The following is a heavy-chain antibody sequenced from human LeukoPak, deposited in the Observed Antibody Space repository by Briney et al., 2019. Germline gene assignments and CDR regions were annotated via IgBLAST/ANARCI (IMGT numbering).Heavy chain of an antibody. CDR3: ARGRCSSTSCPFDY. Sequence: GGSLRLSCAASGFTFSSYAMHWVRQAPGKGLEYVSAISSNGGSTYYADSVKGRFTISRDNSKNTLYLQMGSLRAEDMAVYYCARGRCSSTSCPFDYGGQGTLVTVSS. D-gene: IGHD2-2*01. V-gene: IGHV3-64*02. CDR1: GFTFSSYA. J-gene: IGHJ4*02. CDR2: ISSNGGST.